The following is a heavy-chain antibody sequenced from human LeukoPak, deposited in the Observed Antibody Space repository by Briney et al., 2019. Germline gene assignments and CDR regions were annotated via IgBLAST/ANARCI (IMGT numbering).Heavy chain of an antibody. D-gene: IGHD6-13*01. CDR1: GFTFSSYA. Sequence: GGSLRLSCAASGFTFSSYAMHWVRQAPGKGLEYVSAISTDGGSTYYVNSVKGRFTISRDNSKNTLYLQMGSLRFEDMAVYYCARSHSALPPSSPWGQGTLVTVSS. J-gene: IGHJ5*02. CDR3: ARSHSALPPSSP. V-gene: IGHV3-64*01. CDR2: ISTDGGST.